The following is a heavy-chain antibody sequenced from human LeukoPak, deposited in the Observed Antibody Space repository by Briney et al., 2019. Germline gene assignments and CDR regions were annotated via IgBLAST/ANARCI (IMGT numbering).Heavy chain of an antibody. CDR2: MNPNSGNT. V-gene: IGHV1-8*01. Sequence: ASVKVSCKASGYTFTSYDINWVRQATGQGLEWMGWMNPNSGNTGYAQKFQGRVTMTRNTSISTAYMELSSLRSEDTAVYYCASWAGYCSSTSCGEDAFDIWGQGTMVTVSS. D-gene: IGHD2-2*01. J-gene: IGHJ3*02. CDR3: ASWAGYCSSTSCGEDAFDI. CDR1: GYTFTSYD.